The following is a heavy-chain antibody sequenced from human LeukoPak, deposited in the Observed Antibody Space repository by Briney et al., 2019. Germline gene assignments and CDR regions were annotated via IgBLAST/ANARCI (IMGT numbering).Heavy chain of an antibody. V-gene: IGHV3-53*01. CDR1: GFTVSSNH. CDR2: IYSGGST. D-gene: IGHD1-1*01. J-gene: IGHJ4*02. Sequence: PGGSLRLSCAASGFTVSSNHMSWVRQAPGKGLEWVSVIYSGGSTYYADSVKGRFTISRDNSKNTLYLQMNSLRAEDTAVYYCARGAEFDWNQFDYWGQGTLVTVSS. CDR3: ARGAEFDWNQFDY.